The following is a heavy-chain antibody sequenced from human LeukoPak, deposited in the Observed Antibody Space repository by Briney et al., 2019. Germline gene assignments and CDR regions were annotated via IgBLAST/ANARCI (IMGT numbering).Heavy chain of an antibody. Sequence: GASVKVSCKASGYTFTGYYMHWVRQAPGQGLEWMGWINPNSGGTNYAQKFQGSVTMTRDTSISTAYMELRSLRSDDTALYYCARMMTPRHYYDSSGYYYGAFDIWGQGTMVTVSS. CDR3: ARMMTPRHYYDSSGYYYGAFDI. V-gene: IGHV1-2*02. J-gene: IGHJ3*02. CDR1: GYTFTGYY. CDR2: INPNSGGT. D-gene: IGHD3-22*01.